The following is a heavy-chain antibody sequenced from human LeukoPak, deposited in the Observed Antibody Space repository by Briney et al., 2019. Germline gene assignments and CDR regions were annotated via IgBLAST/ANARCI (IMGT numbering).Heavy chain of an antibody. V-gene: IGHV3-23*01. CDR1: GFTFSRSW. Sequence: GGSLRLSCAASGFTFSRSWMSWVRQAPGKGLEWVSAISGSGGSTYYADSVKGRFTISRDNSKNTLYLQMNSLRAEDTAVYYCAKEGTQWLVPYVDYWGQGTLVTVSS. J-gene: IGHJ4*02. D-gene: IGHD6-19*01. CDR2: ISGSGGST. CDR3: AKEGTQWLVPYVDY.